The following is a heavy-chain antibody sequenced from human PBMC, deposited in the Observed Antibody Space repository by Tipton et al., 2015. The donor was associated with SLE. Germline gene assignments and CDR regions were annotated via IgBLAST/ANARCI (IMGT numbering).Heavy chain of an antibody. CDR2: ISYDGSNK. D-gene: IGHD6-13*01. CDR3: AKSVSSWDYYYYYGMDV. J-gene: IGHJ6*02. Sequence: SLRLSCAASGFTFSSYAMHWVRQAPGKGLEWVAVISYDGSNKYYADSVKGRFTISRDNSKNTLYLQMNSLRAEDTAVYYCAKSVSSWDYYYYYGMDVWGQGTTVTVSS. CDR1: GFTFSSYA. V-gene: IGHV3-30*04.